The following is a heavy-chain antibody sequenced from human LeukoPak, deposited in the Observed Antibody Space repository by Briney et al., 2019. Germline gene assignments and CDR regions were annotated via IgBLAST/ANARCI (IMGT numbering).Heavy chain of an antibody. CDR1: GGSFSGYY. Sequence: SETLSLTCAVYGGSFSGYYWNWIRQPPGKGLEWIGEINHSGSTNYNPTIKSRVTILEDTSKKQFSLKLSSVTAADTAVNYCARVPYDSSGYYLRGYGMDVWGQGSTVTVSS. V-gene: IGHV4-34*01. D-gene: IGHD3-22*01. CDR2: INHSGST. CDR3: ARVPYDSSGYYLRGYGMDV. J-gene: IGHJ6*02.